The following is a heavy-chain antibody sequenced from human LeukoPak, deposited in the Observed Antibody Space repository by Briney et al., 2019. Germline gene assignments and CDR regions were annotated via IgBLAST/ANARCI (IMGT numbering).Heavy chain of an antibody. J-gene: IGHJ6*03. V-gene: IGHV4-28*01. Sequence: SETLSLTCAVSGYSISSNNWWGWIRQLPGKGLEWIGYIYYSGTTYYNPSLKSRVTISVDTSKNQFSLKLSSVTAADTAVYYCARSDYYYYMDVWGKGTTVTVSS. CDR3: ARSDYYYYMDV. CDR1: GYSISSNNW. CDR2: IYYSGTT.